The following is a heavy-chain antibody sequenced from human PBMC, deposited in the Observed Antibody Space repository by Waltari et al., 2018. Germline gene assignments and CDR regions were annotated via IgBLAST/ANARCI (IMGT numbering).Heavy chain of an antibody. V-gene: IGHV4-38-2*02. J-gene: IGHJ3*02. Sequence: QVQLQESGPGLVKPSETLSLTCTVSGYSISSGYYWGWIRQPPGKGLAWIGSIYHSGSTYYTPALKSRVTISVDTSKKQFSLKLSPVTAADTAVYYCAISRANYYDSSGYYIGGAFDIWGQGTMVTVSS. D-gene: IGHD3-22*01. CDR1: GYSISSGYY. CDR3: AISRANYYDSSGYYIGGAFDI. CDR2: IYHSGST.